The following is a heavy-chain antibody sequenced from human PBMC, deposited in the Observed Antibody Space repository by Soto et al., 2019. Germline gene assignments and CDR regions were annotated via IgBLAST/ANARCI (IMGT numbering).Heavy chain of an antibody. J-gene: IGHJ5*02. CDR1: GGSISSGGDY. CDR2: IYYSGST. Sequence: SETLSLTCTVSGGSISSGGDYWSWIRQHPGKGLEWIGYIYYSGSTYYNPSLKSRVTISVDTSKNQFSLKLSSVTAADTAVYYCARELSAVTWFDPWGQGTLVTVSS. CDR3: ARELSAVTWFDP. V-gene: IGHV4-31*03.